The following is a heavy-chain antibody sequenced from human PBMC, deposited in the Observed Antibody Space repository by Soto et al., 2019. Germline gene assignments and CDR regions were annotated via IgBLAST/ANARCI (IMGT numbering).Heavy chain of an antibody. Sequence: PGGSLRLSCAASGFTFSSYAMSWVRQAPGKGLEWVSAISGSGGSTYYADSVKGRFTISRDNSKNTLYLQMNSLRAEDTAVYYCAKDPTNHRYCSSTSCNFDYWGQGTLVNVSS. CDR3: AKDPTNHRYCSSTSCNFDY. CDR2: ISGSGGST. D-gene: IGHD2-2*01. V-gene: IGHV3-23*01. CDR1: GFTFSSYA. J-gene: IGHJ4*02.